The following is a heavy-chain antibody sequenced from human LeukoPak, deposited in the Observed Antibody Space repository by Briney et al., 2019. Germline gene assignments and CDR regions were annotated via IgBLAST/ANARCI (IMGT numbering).Heavy chain of an antibody. CDR3: ATHRGYCSSTSCQNELELDY. J-gene: IGHJ4*02. CDR2: ISAYSGDT. D-gene: IGHD2-2*03. Sequence: ASVKVSCKASGYTFTSYGISWVRQAPGQGLEWMGWISAYSGDTNYAQKFQGRATMTTDTSTSTAYMELRSLSSDDTAVYYCATHRGYCSSTSCQNELELDYWGQGTLVTVSS. CDR1: GYTFTSYG. V-gene: IGHV1-18*01.